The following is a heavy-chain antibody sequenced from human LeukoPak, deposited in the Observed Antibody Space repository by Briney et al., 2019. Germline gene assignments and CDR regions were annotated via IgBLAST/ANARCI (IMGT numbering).Heavy chain of an antibody. J-gene: IGHJ6*03. CDR1: GGIFSSYA. D-gene: IGHD3-10*01. Sequence: SVKVSCKASGGIFSSYAISWVRQAPGQGLEWMGGIIPIFGTANYAQKFQGRVTITTDESTSTAYMELSSLRSEDTAVYYCARDTTMVRDLRYMDVWGKGTTVTVSS. CDR2: IIPIFGTA. V-gene: IGHV1-69*05. CDR3: ARDTTMVRDLRYMDV.